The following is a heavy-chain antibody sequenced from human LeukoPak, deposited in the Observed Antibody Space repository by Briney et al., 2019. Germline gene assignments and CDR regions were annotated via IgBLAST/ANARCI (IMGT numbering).Heavy chain of an antibody. CDR1: GFTFSSYA. J-gene: IGHJ4*02. V-gene: IGHV3-48*04. Sequence: PGGSLRLSCAASGFTFSSYAMHWVRQAPGKGLEWVSYISSSGSSIYYAASVKGRFTISRDNAKNSLYLQMNSLTAEDTAVYFCARADRGLDYWGQGTLVTVSS. D-gene: IGHD1-14*01. CDR2: ISSSGSSI. CDR3: ARADRGLDY.